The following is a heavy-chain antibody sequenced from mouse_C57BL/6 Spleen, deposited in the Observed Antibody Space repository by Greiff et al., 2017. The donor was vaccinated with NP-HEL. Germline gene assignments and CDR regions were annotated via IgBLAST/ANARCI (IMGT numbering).Heavy chain of an antibody. Sequence: EVQLVESGAELVKPGASVKLSCTASGFNIKDYYMHWVKQRTEQGLEWIGRIDPEDGETKYAPQFQGKATITADTSSNTAYLQLSSLTSEDTAVYYCARYGSSYDYAMDYWGQGTSVTVSS. J-gene: IGHJ4*01. CDR2: IDPEDGET. V-gene: IGHV14-2*01. CDR3: ARYGSSYDYAMDY. D-gene: IGHD1-1*01. CDR1: GFNIKDYY.